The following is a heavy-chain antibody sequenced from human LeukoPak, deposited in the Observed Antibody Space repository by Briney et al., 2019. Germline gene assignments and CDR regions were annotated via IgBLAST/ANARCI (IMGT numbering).Heavy chain of an antibody. CDR2: IYYSGST. V-gene: IGHV4-39*01. D-gene: IGHD3-22*01. J-gene: IGHJ4*02. Sequence: IPSETLSLTCTVSGGSISSSSYYWGWIRQPPGKGLEWIGSIYYSGSTYYNPSLKSRVTISVDTSKNQFSLKLSSVTAADTAVYYCARRMASPYYYDSSGYYSEWGQGTLVTVSS. CDR3: ARRMASPYYYDSSGYYSE. CDR1: GGSISSSSYY.